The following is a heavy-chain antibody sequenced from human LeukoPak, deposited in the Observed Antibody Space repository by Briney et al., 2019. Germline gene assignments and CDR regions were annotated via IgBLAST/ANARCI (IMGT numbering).Heavy chain of an antibody. D-gene: IGHD5-24*01. Sequence: ASVKVSCKASGYTFTSYYMHWVRQAPGQGLEWMGIINPSGGSTSYAQKFQGRVTITTDESTSTAYMELSSLRSEDTAVYYCARDPLATKYYFDYWGQGTLVTVSS. J-gene: IGHJ4*02. CDR1: GYTFTSYY. CDR3: ARDPLATKYYFDY. CDR2: INPSGGST. V-gene: IGHV1-46*01.